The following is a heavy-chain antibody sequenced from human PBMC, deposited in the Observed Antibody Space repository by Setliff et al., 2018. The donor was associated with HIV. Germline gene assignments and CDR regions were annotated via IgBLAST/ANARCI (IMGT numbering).Heavy chain of an antibody. CDR1: GGSISTSGPGYY. J-gene: IGHJ4*02. Sequence: PSETLSLTCTVSGGSISTSGPGYYWGWIRQPPGKGLEWIGNVYHTGSTYYNPSLKSRVTISVDTSKNQFSLKLSSVIAADTAVYYCARHAAGPDGPFDYWGQGTLVTVSS. CDR3: ARHAAGPDGPFDY. V-gene: IGHV4-39*01. CDR2: VYHTGST.